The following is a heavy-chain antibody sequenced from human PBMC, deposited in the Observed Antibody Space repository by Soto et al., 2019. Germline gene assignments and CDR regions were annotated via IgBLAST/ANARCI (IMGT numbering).Heavy chain of an antibody. V-gene: IGHV3-33*03. J-gene: IGHJ3*02. CDR2: IWYHGGNE. Sequence: QVQLVESGGGVVQPGRSLRLSCAVSGFTFSDFGMHWVRQAPGKGLEWVALIWYHGGNEEYADSVKGRFSISRDNSKNALYLQMVRLRAEETAVYYCARRGCVKGVCYNSYDMWGQGTMVTVSS. CDR1: GFTFSDFG. CDR3: ARRGCVKGVCYNSYDM. D-gene: IGHD2-8*01.